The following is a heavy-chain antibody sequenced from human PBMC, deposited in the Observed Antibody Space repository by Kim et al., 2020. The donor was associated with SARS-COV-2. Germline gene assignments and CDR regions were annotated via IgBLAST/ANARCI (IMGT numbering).Heavy chain of an antibody. J-gene: IGHJ4*02. V-gene: IGHV3-30*02. Sequence: VKGRFTISKDNSKNPLYLQMNSVRAEDTAVYYCAKELGLLWFGELRSFDYWGQGTLVTVSS. D-gene: IGHD3-10*01. CDR3: AKELGLLWFGELRSFDY.